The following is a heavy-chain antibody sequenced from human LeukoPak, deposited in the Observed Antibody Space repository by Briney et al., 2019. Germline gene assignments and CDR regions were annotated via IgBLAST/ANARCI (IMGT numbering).Heavy chain of an antibody. J-gene: IGHJ4*02. CDR1: GFTFSSYG. CDR2: ISSGGGST. CDR3: AKVSRSSGLD. D-gene: IGHD6-19*01. V-gene: IGHV3-23*01. Sequence: GGSLRLSCAASGFTFSSYGMSWVRQAPGKGLEWVSDISSGGGSTYYADSVKGRFTISRDNSKNTLYLQMNSLRAGDTAVYYCAKVSRSSGLDWGQGTRVTVSS.